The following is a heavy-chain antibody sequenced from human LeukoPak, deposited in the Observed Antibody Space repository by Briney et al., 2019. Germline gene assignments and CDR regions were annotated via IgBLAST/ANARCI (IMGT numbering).Heavy chain of an antibody. CDR3: ARGQHLVLDAFDI. CDR2: VFHSGST. V-gene: IGHV4-59*01. D-gene: IGHD6-13*01. J-gene: IGHJ3*02. CDR1: GGSISSYY. Sequence: PSETLSLTCTVSGGSISSYYWNWIRQPPGKGLEWLGYVFHSGSTTYNPSLKSRVTMSLDTSKNQFSLKLNSVTAADTAIYYCARGQHLVLDAFDIWGPGTMVLVSS.